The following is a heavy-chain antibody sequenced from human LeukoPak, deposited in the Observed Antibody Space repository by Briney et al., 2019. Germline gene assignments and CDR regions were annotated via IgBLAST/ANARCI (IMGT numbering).Heavy chain of an antibody. D-gene: IGHD6-13*01. CDR3: ARGGSGWSVSLFDL. Sequence: SQTLSITCDISGDSVSRNNASWNWIRQSPSRCLEWLGRTYYMTKCYNDSPISVKSRITINPDTSQNQFSLALNSVTPEDTAVYYCARGGSGWSVSLFDLWGQGTVVTVSS. CDR1: GDSVSRNNAS. J-gene: IGHJ5*02. CDR2: TYYMTKCYN. V-gene: IGHV6-1*01.